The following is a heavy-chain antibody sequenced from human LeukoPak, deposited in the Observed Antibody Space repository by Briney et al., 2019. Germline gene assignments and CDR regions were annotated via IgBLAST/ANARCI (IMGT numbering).Heavy chain of an antibody. V-gene: IGHV3-66*01. J-gene: IGHJ4*02. D-gene: IGHD1-26*01. CDR1: GFTVSSNY. CDR2: IYSGGST. CDR3: VGGELREVDY. Sequence: GGSLRLSCAASGFTVSSNYMSWVRQAPGKGLEWVSVIYSGGSTYYADSVKFRFTSSKDNSKNSLYIHMNSLRAEDTAVYYCVGGELREVDYWGQGTLVTVSS.